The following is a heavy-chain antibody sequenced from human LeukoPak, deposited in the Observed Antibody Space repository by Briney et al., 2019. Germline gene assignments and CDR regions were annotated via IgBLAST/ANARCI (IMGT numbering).Heavy chain of an antibody. J-gene: IGHJ6*02. D-gene: IGHD3-3*01. CDR1: GFTFSSYS. V-gene: IGHV3-21*01. CDR3: AREYYDFWSGYPYGMDV. Sequence: PGGSLRLSCAASGFTFSSYSMNWVRQAPGKGLEWVSSISSSSSYTYYADSVKGRFTISRDNAKNSLYLQMNSLRAEDTAVYYCAREYYDFWSGYPYGMDVWGQGTTVTVSS. CDR2: ISSSSSYT.